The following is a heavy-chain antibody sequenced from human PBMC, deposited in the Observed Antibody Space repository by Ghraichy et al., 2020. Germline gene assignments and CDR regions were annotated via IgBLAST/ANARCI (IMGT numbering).Heavy chain of an antibody. CDR1: GFTFSSYA. V-gene: IGHV3-23*01. J-gene: IGHJ4*02. Sequence: GGSLRLSCAASGFTFSSYAMSWVRQAPGKGLEWVSAISGSGGSTYYADSVKGRFTISRDNSKNTLYLQMNSLRAEDTAVYYCAKVLVWSHPGEAYCGGDCYSPVRGNDYWGQGTLVTVSS. CDR2: ISGSGGST. D-gene: IGHD2-21*02. CDR3: AKVLVWSHPGEAYCGGDCYSPVRGNDY.